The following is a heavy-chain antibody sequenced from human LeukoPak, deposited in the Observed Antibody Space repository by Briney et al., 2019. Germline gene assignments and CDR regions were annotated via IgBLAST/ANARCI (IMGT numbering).Heavy chain of an antibody. V-gene: IGHV3-15*01. J-gene: IGHJ6*02. CDR3: TRARIASRYYYGMDV. CDR2: SKSKTDGGTT. CDR1: GFTFSNAW. Sequence: GGSLRLSCAASGFTFSNAWVTWVRQAPGKGLEWVGRSKSKTDGGTTDYGAPVKGRFSISRDDSKSTLYLQMNSLKTEDTAVYYCTRARIASRYYYGMDVWGQGTTVTVS. D-gene: IGHD2-21*01.